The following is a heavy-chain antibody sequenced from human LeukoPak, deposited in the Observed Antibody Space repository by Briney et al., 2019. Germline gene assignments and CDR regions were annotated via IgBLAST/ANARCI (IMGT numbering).Heavy chain of an antibody. Sequence: SVKVSCKASGGTFSSYAISWVRQAPGQGLEWMGGIIPIFGTTNYAQKFQGRVTITADKSTSTAYMELSSLRSEDTAVYYCARRGGYSGYDYYYFDYWGQGTLVTVSS. D-gene: IGHD5-12*01. CDR1: GGTFSSYA. J-gene: IGHJ4*02. CDR3: ARRGGYSGYDYYYFDY. CDR2: IIPIFGTT. V-gene: IGHV1-69*06.